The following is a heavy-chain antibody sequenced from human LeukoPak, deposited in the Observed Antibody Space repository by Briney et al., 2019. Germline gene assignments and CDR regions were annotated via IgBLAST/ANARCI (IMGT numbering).Heavy chain of an antibody. J-gene: IGHJ4*02. Sequence: ASVKVSCKASGGTFSSYTISWVRQAPGQGLEWMGRIIPILGIANYAQKFQGRVTITADKSTSTAYMELSSLRSEDTAVYYCARAPLYCSGGSCYGHYFDYWAREPWSPSPQ. CDR2: IIPILGIA. CDR1: GGTFSSYT. V-gene: IGHV1-69*02. D-gene: IGHD2-15*01. CDR3: ARAPLYCSGGSCYGHYFDY.